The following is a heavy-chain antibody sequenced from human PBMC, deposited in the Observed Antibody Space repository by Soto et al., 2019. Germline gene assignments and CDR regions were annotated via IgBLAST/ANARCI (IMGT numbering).Heavy chain of an antibody. CDR2: IYYSGST. CDR3: ARRPYSSSSDY. CDR1: GGSISSSSYY. V-gene: IGHV4-39*01. D-gene: IGHD6-6*01. J-gene: IGHJ4*02. Sequence: QLQLQESRPGLVKPSETLSLTCTVSGGSISSSSYYWGWIRQPPGKGLEWIGSIYYSGSTYYNPSLKSRVTISVDTSKNQFSLKLSSVTAADTAVYYCARRPYSSSSDYWGQGTLVTVSS.